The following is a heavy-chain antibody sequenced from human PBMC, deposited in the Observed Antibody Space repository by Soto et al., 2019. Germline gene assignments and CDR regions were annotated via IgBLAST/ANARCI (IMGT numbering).Heavy chain of an antibody. Sequence: SETLSLTCAVYGGSFSGYYWSWIRQPPGKGLEWIGEINHSGSTNYNPSLKSRVTISVGTSKNQFSLKLSSVTAADTAVYYCARAPYGDYVNYYYYYMDVWGKGTTVTVSS. CDR3: ARAPYGDYVNYYYYYMDV. CDR2: INHSGST. V-gene: IGHV4-34*01. D-gene: IGHD4-17*01. CDR1: GGSFSGYY. J-gene: IGHJ6*03.